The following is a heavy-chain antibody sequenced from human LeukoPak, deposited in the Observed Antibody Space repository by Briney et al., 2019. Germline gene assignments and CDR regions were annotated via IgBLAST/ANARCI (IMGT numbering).Heavy chain of an antibody. CDR3: ARVGAWELQRVFDY. CDR1: GFTFDSYW. CDR2: IKQGGSES. J-gene: IGHJ4*02. D-gene: IGHD6-25*01. Sequence: GGSLRPSCAASGFTFDSYWMTWVRQVPGKGLEWVANIKQGGSESYYVDSVKGRFTISRDNAKNSVYLQMDSLRVEDTAVYYCARVGAWELQRVFDYWGQGTLVTVSS. V-gene: IGHV3-7*01.